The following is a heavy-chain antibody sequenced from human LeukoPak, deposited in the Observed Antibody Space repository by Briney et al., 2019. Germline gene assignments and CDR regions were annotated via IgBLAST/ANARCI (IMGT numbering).Heavy chain of an antibody. CDR1: GYTFTGYY. V-gene: IGHV1-2*02. Sequence: GASVTVSCKASGYTFTGYYMHWVRQAPGQGLEWMGWINPNSGGTNYAQKFQGRVTMTRDMSTSTVYMELSSLRSEDTAVYYCASSLGYWGQGTLVTVSS. CDR3: ASSLGY. J-gene: IGHJ4*02. CDR2: INPNSGGT.